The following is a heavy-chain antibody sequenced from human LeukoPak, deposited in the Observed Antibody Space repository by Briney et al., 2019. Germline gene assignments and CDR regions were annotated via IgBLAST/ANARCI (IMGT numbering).Heavy chain of an antibody. CDR3: ARVSGSYYTRGYYYYYMDV. J-gene: IGHJ6*03. V-gene: IGHV1-18*04. CDR2: ISAYNGNT. D-gene: IGHD1-26*01. Sequence: ASVKVSCKASGYTFTGYYMHWVRQAPGQGLEWMGWISAYNGNTNYAQKLQGRVTMTTDTSTSTAYMELRSLRSDDTAVYYCARVSGSYYTRGYYYYYMDVWGKGTTVTISS. CDR1: GYTFTGYY.